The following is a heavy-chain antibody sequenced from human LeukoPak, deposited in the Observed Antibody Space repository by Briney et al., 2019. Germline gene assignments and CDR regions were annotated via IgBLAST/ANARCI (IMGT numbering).Heavy chain of an antibody. Sequence: SETLSLTCTVPGGSISSGGYYWSWIRQPPGKGLEWIGYIYHSGSTYYNPSLKSRVTISVDRSKNQFSLKLSSVTAADTAVYYCARGKPGYCSSTSCSDFDYWGQGTLVTVSS. V-gene: IGHV4-30-2*01. CDR2: IYHSGST. CDR3: ARGKPGYCSSTSCSDFDY. CDR1: GGSISSGGYY. D-gene: IGHD2-2*03. J-gene: IGHJ4*02.